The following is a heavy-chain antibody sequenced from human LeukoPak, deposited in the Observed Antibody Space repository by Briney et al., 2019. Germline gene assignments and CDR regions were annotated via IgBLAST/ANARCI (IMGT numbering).Heavy chain of an antibody. J-gene: IGHJ6*03. CDR2: ISAYNGNT. CDR1: GYTFTSYG. CDR3: ASSYWSSYYYYMDV. V-gene: IGHV1-18*01. D-gene: IGHD2-15*01. Sequence: ASVKVSCKASGYTFTSYGISWVRQAPRQGLEWMGWISAYNGNTSYAQKLQGRVTMTTDTSTSTAYMELRSLRSDDTAVYYCASSYWSSYYYYMDVWGKGTTVTVSS.